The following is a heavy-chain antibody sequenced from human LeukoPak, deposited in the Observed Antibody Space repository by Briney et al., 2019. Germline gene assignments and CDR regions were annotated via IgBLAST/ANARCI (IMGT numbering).Heavy chain of an antibody. D-gene: IGHD3-16*01. V-gene: IGHV1-69*05. Sequence: GASVKVSCKASGGTFISYAISWVRQAPGQGLEWMGGIIPIFGTANYAQKFQGRVTITTDESTSTAYMELSSLRSDDTAVYYCARVGGSYNWGQGTLVTVSS. CDR1: GGTFISYA. CDR3: ARVGGSYN. CDR2: IIPIFGTA. J-gene: IGHJ4*02.